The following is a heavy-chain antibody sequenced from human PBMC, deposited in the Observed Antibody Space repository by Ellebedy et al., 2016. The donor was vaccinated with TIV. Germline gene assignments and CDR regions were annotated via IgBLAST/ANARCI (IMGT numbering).Heavy chain of an antibody. CDR1: GFTFRNYD. CDR2: ISGSDGTT. J-gene: IGHJ5*02. Sequence: PGGSLRLSCAASGFTFRNYDMSWVRQAPGKGLEWVSAISGSDGTTYFTDSVKGRFIISRDNSKNTLYLQMKSLRAEDTAVYFRATSIGNWFDPWGQGTLVTVSS. D-gene: IGHD2-15*01. V-gene: IGHV3-23*01. CDR3: ATSIGNWFDP.